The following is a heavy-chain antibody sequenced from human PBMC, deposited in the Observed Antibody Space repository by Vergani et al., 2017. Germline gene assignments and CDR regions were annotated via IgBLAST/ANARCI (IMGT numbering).Heavy chain of an antibody. CDR3: ARIRRDYDILTGYYTPYDFDY. V-gene: IGHV2-26*01. J-gene: IGHJ4*02. Sequence: QVTLKESGPVLVKPTETLTLTCTVSGFSLSNARMGVSWIRQPPGKALEWLAHIFSTDEKSYSTSLKNRLTISKDTSKSQVVLTMTNMDPVDTATYYCARIRRDYDILTGYYTPYDFDYWGQGTLVTVSS. D-gene: IGHD3-9*01. CDR1: GFSLSNARMG. CDR2: IFSTDEK.